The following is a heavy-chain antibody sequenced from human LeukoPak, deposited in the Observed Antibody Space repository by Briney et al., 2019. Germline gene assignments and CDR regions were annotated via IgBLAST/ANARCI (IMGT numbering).Heavy chain of an antibody. CDR2: IYYSGST. J-gene: IGHJ2*01. CDR1: GGSINSYY. D-gene: IGHD3-10*01. V-gene: IGHV4-59*01. Sequence: SETLSLTCTVSGGSINSYYWSWIRQPPGKGLEWIGYIYYSGSTNYNPSLKSRVTISVDTSKNQFSLRLSSVTAADTAVYYCARVRGSGAYYNPDLTLYWYFDLWGRGTLVTVSS. CDR3: ARVRGSGAYYNPDLTLYWYFDL.